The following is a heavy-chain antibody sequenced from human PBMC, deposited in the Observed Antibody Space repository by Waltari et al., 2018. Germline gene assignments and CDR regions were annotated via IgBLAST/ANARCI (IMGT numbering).Heavy chain of an antibody. J-gene: IGHJ4*02. D-gene: IGHD6-13*01. Sequence: EVQLVESGGGLAQPGGSLRLSCAASGLRFSNSWMTWVRQASGKGPEWVANIKQDGSEKYYMDSVKGRFTISRDNAKNSLYLQMNNLRVEDTAVYYCTRGGRDSSWYWRDWGQGTLVTVSS. CDR2: IKQDGSEK. V-gene: IGHV3-7*01. CDR1: GLRFSNSW. CDR3: TRGGRDSSWYWRD.